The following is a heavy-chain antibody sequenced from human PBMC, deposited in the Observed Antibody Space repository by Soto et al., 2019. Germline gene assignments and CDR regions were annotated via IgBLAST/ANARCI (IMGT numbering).Heavy chain of an antibody. Sequence: GASVKVSCKASGGTFSSYTISWVQQAPGQGLEWMGRIIPILGIANYAQKFQGRVTITADESTSTAYMELSSLRSEDTAVYYCARTAYYDFWSGYQPFDYWGQGTLVTVS. CDR1: GGTFSSYT. V-gene: IGHV1-69*02. CDR3: ARTAYYDFWSGYQPFDY. J-gene: IGHJ4*02. CDR2: IIPILGIA. D-gene: IGHD3-3*01.